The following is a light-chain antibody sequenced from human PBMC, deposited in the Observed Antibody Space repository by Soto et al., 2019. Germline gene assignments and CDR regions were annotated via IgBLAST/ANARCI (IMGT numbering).Light chain of an antibody. V-gene: IGLV2-14*01. Sequence: QSVLTQPASVSGSPGQSISISCTGSSSDVGAYTYVSWYQQHPGKAPELMIFEVSDRPSGVSNRFSGSKSGNTASLTISGLQAEDEADYYCSSYTTSNTLVFGGGTKVTVL. CDR3: SSYTTSNTLV. J-gene: IGLJ2*01. CDR1: SSDVGAYTY. CDR2: EVS.